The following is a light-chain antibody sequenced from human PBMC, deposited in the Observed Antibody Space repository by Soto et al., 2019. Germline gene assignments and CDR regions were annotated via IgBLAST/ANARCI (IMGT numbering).Light chain of an antibody. V-gene: IGKV3-20*01. J-gene: IGKJ1*01. CDR2: GAS. CDR1: QSVTSSY. CDR3: QQYSSSPRT. Sequence: DTVLTQSPGTLSLSPGERATLSCRASQSVTSSYLAWYQQKPGQAPRLLIYGASSRAPGIPDRFSGSGSGTDFTLTISRLEPEDFAVYYCQQYSSSPRTFGQGTKVEIK.